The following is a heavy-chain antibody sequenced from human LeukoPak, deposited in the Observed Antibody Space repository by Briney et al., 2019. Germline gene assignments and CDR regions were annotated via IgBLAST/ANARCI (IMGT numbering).Heavy chain of an antibody. V-gene: IGHV3-21*01. CDR1: GFIVSNDH. CDR3: ASNTYEADY. CDR2: ISSSSSYI. J-gene: IGHJ4*02. Sequence: GGSLRLSCAPSGFIVSNDHMSWVRQAPGKGLEWVSSISSSSSYIYYADSVKGRFTISRDNAKNSLYLQMNSLRAEDTAVYYCASNTYEADYWGQGTLVTVSS. D-gene: IGHD5-12*01.